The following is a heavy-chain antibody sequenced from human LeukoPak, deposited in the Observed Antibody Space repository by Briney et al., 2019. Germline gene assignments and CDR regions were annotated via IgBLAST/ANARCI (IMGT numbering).Heavy chain of an antibody. Sequence: GGSLRLSCVASGFTFRDFSMSWVRQAPGKGLEWVSVISNGGDHTYYADSVKGRFAISRDNSKNTLYLQMNSLRTEDTAIYYCAKDRLYFGNDVGDYWGQGTLATVSS. CDR3: AKDRLYFGNDVGDY. V-gene: IGHV3-23*01. J-gene: IGHJ4*02. CDR1: GFTFRDFS. CDR2: ISNGGDHT. D-gene: IGHD3-9*01.